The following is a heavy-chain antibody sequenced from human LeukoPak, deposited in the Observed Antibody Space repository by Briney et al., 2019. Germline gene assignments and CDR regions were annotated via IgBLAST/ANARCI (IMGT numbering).Heavy chain of an antibody. CDR2: ISSDGSTI. CDR1: GFTFSDSS. D-gene: IGHD5-12*01. CDR3: ARDRGSGYAASDY. Sequence: GGSLRLSCEASGFTFSDSSMNWVRQAPGKALEWVSYISSDGSTIYYADSVKGRFTISRDSAKNSLSLQMSSLRTEDTAVYYCARDRGSGYAASDYWGRGTLVAVSS. J-gene: IGHJ4*02. V-gene: IGHV3-48*01.